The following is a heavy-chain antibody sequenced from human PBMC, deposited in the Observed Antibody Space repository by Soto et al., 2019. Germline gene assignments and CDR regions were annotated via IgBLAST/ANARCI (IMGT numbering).Heavy chain of an antibody. CDR2: IYSGGST. J-gene: IGHJ4*02. Sequence: PGGSLRLSCAASGFTVSSNYMSWVLQAPGKGLEWVSLIYSGGSTYYADSVKGRFTISRDNSKNTLYLQMNSLRAEDTAVYYCVKGEYFYDSSGYHPDQHSGPAPLATV. V-gene: IGHV3-66*01. CDR3: VKGEYFYDSSGYHPDQH. CDR1: GFTVSSNY. D-gene: IGHD3-22*01.